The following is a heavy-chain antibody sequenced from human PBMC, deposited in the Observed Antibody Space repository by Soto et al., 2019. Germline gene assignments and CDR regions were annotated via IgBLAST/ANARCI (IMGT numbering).Heavy chain of an antibody. CDR3: ARDNILGIFYRGMDA. D-gene: IGHD3-3*01. CDR1: GGPISSGDYY. V-gene: IGHV4-30-4*01. CDR2: IYYSGST. Sequence: SETLSLTCTVSGGPISSGDYYWSWIRQPPGKGLEWIGYIYYSGSTYYNPSPKSRVTISVDTSKNQFSLKLSSVTAADTAVYYCARDNILGIFYRGMDAWGQGTTVPVSS. J-gene: IGHJ6*02.